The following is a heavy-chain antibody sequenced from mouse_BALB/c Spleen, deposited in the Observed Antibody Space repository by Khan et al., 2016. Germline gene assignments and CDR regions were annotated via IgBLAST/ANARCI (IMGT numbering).Heavy chain of an antibody. Sequence: EVELVEAGGGLVQPGGSRKLSCAASGFTFSSFGMHWVRQAPEKGLEWVAYISSGSTTIYYADTLKGRFTISRDNPKNTWFLQMTSLRSEDKAMYYCAVIGLGRNYAMDYWGQGTSVTVSS. J-gene: IGHJ4*01. CDR3: AVIGLGRNYAMDY. D-gene: IGHD4-1*01. V-gene: IGHV5-17*02. CDR2: ISSGSTTI. CDR1: GFTFSSFG.